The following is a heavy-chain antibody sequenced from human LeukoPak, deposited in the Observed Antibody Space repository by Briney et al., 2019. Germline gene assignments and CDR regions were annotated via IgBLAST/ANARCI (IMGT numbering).Heavy chain of an antibody. CDR1: GYTFTGYY. D-gene: IGHD6-13*01. V-gene: IGHV1-2*02. CDR2: INPNSGGT. CDR3: ARTIAAAGIDY. J-gene: IGHJ4*02. Sequence: ASVKVSCKASGYTFTGYYMHWVRQAPGQGLEWMGWINPNSGGTNYAQKFQGRVTMTRDTSISTAYMELSSLRSEDTAVYYCARTIAAAGIDYWGQGTLVTVSS.